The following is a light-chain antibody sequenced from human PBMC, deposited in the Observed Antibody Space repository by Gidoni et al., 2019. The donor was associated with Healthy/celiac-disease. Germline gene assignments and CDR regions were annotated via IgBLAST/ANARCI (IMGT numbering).Light chain of an antibody. CDR1: QSISSW. Sequence: DIQMTQSPSTLSASVGDRVTITCRASQSISSWLAWYQQKPGKAPKLLIYKASSLESGVPSRFSGSGSGTEFTLTISSLQTDDFATYYCQQYNSYSGSFTFXPXTKVXIK. J-gene: IGKJ3*01. CDR3: QQYNSYSGSFT. V-gene: IGKV1-5*03. CDR2: KAS.